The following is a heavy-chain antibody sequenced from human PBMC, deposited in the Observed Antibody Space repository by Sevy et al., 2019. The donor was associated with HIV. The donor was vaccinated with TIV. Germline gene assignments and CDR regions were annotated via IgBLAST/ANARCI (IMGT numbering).Heavy chain of an antibody. D-gene: IGHD3-10*01. V-gene: IGHV3-11*01. J-gene: IGHJ5*02. Sequence: GGSLRLSCAASGFIFSDHYMNWIRQAPGKGLEWVSYISGSGTTIYYADSVKGRFTISRDNAKDSLYLQMNSLRADDTAVYFCARDISMVRFGAWFDPWGQRTLVTVSS. CDR2: ISGSGTTI. CDR1: GFIFSDHY. CDR3: ARDISMVRFGAWFDP.